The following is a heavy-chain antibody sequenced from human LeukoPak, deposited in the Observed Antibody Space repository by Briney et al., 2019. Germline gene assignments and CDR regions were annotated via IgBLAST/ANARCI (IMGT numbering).Heavy chain of an antibody. D-gene: IGHD3-22*01. CDR2: IYYSGST. Sequence: SETLSLTCTVSGGSISSYYWSWIRQPPGKGLEWIGYIYYSGSTNYNPSLKSRVTISVDTSKNQFSLKLSSATAADTAVYYCARRAYYYDSWGQGTLVTVSS. CDR1: GGSISSYY. J-gene: IGHJ4*02. V-gene: IGHV4-59*12. CDR3: ARRAYYYDS.